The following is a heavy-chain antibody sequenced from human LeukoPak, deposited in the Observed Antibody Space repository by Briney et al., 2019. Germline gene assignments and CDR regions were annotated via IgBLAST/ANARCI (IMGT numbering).Heavy chain of an antibody. CDR1: GGSISSSTSY. D-gene: IGHD1-26*01. CDR3: ARNASDSGNSYFDY. J-gene: IGHJ4*02. V-gene: IGHV4-39*01. Sequence: PSETLSLTCTVSGGSISSSTSYWGWIRQPPGKGLEWIGSIYYSGSTSYNPSLKSRVTISVDTSKKQFSLKLDSVTAADTAVYYCARNASDSGNSYFDYWGQGTLVTVSS. CDR2: IYYSGST.